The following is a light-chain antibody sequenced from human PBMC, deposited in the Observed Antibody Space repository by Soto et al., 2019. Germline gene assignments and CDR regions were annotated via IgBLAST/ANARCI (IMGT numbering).Light chain of an antibody. CDR2: DAS. CDR3: QQYSSFWT. V-gene: IGKV1-5*01. Sequence: DIQMTQSPSTLSASIGDRVTITCRASQSIHVWFEWYQQKPSNARKLLLPDASSLETGVPSRLTGSGSRTEFTLTISSLQPDDFATYYCQQYSSFWTFGQGPRVEIK. J-gene: IGKJ1*01. CDR1: QSIHVW.